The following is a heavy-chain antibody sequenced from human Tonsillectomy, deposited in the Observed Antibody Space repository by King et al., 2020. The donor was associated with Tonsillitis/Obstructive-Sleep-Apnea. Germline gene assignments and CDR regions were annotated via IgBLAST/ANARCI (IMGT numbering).Heavy chain of an antibody. CDR3: AYRGDAFDI. D-gene: IGHD4-11*01. CDR1: GYTFTAYY. J-gene: IGHJ3*02. V-gene: IGHV1-2*02. CDR2: INPDSGGT. Sequence: VQLVQSGAEVKKPGASVNVSCKASGYTFTAYYMHWVRQAPGHGPEWMGWINPDSGGTKYAQKFQGRVTMTRDTSISTAYLEVRRLTSDDTAVYYCAYRGDAFDIWGQGTMVTVSS.